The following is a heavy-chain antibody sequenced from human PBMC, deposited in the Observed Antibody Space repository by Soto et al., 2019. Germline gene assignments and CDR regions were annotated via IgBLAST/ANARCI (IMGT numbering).Heavy chain of an antibody. J-gene: IGHJ4*02. Sequence: EVHLLESGGGLVQPGGSLRLSCAASGFTFNNYAMNWVRQAPGKALEWVSAISASDGGTFYADSVKGRFTISRDNSKNTLSLQMDSLRPEDTAVYFCAKDLAAATLTYFDSWGQGTLVTVSS. CDR1: GFTFNNYA. CDR3: AKDLAAATLTYFDS. CDR2: ISASDGGT. V-gene: IGHV3-23*01. D-gene: IGHD2-15*01.